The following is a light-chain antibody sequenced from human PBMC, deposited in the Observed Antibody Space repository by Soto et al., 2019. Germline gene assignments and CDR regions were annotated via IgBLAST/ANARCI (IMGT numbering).Light chain of an antibody. V-gene: IGLV2-11*01. CDR2: EVN. CDR3: CLSPGSLTWL. CDR1: GSDVGDSSH. Sequence: QLVLTQPRSVSGSPGQSVTISCTATGSDVGDSSHVSWYQLHPGKAPKLMIYEVNNRPSGVPDRFSGSKSGSTASLTISGLQAEDEAEYYCCLSPGSLTWLFGGGTQLTV. J-gene: IGLJ3*02.